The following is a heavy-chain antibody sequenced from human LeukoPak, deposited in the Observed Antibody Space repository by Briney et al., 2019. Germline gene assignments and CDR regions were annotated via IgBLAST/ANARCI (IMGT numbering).Heavy chain of an antibody. D-gene: IGHD2-15*01. CDR3: ARGYCSSGSCYSYYYYNYMDV. CDR2: ISAYNGNT. J-gene: IGHJ6*03. V-gene: IGHV1-18*01. Sequence: GASVKVSCKASGYTFTSYGISWVRQAPGQGLEWMGWISAYNGNTNYAQKLQGRVTMTTDTSTSAAYMELRSLRSDDTAVYYCARGYCSSGSCYSYYYYNYMDVWGKGTTVTVSS. CDR1: GYTFTSYG.